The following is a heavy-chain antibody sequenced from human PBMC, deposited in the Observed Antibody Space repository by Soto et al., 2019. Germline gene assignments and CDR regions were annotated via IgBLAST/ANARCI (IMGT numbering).Heavy chain of an antibody. D-gene: IGHD6-13*01. Sequence: ASVKVSCKASGYTFTSYAMNWVRQAPGQGLEWMGWINTNTGNPTYAQGFTGRFVFSLDTSVSTAYLQICSLKAEDTAVYYCARGYSSSWYGIWFDPWGQGTLVTVSS. J-gene: IGHJ5*02. CDR3: ARGYSSSWYGIWFDP. CDR2: INTNTGNP. CDR1: GYTFTSYA. V-gene: IGHV7-4-1*01.